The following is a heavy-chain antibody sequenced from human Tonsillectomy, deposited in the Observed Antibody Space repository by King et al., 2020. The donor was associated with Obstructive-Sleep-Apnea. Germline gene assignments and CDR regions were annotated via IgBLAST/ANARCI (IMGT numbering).Heavy chain of an antibody. CDR1: GFTFSSYS. Sequence: VQLVESGGGLVQPGESLRLSCAASGFTFSSYSMNWIRQAPGKGLEWVSYISSSSSTIYYADSLKGRFTISRDNAQNSLYLQMNSLRAEDTAVYSCARDPGTGYYYHYYGMDVWGQGTTVTVSS. CDR3: ARDPGTGYYYHYYGMDV. CDR2: ISSSSSTI. V-gene: IGHV3-48*04. D-gene: IGHD1-7*01. J-gene: IGHJ6*02.